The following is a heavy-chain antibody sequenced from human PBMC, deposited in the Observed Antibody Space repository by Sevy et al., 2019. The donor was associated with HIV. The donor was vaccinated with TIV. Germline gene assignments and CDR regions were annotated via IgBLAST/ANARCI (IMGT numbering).Heavy chain of an antibody. CDR3: TTFDIVVVPAADITDY. J-gene: IGHJ4*02. Sequence: GGSLRLSCAASGFTSSNAWMSWVRQAPGKGLEWVGRIKSKTDGGTTDYAAPVKGRFTISRDDSKNTLYLQMNSLKTEDTAVYYCTTFDIVVVPAADITDYWGQGTLVTVSS. V-gene: IGHV3-15*01. CDR1: GFTSSNAW. D-gene: IGHD2-2*01. CDR2: IKSKTDGGTT.